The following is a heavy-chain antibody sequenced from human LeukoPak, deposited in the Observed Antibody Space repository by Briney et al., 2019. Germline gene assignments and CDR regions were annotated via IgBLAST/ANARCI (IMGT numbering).Heavy chain of an antibody. J-gene: IGHJ4*02. CDR1: GYTFTSYG. Sequence: ASVKVSCKASGYTFTSYGITWVRQAPGQGLEWIGWISGYNANTNYAQKLQGRVTMTTDTSTSTAYMELRSLRSDDTAVYYCARDSLMGYSYAKTDYWGQGTLVTVSS. D-gene: IGHD5-18*01. CDR3: ARDSLMGYSYAKTDY. V-gene: IGHV1-18*01. CDR2: ISGYNANT.